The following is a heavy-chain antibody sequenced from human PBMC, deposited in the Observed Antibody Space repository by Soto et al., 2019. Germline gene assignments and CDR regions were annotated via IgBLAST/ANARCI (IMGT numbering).Heavy chain of an antibody. CDR2: IKGDGSER. Sequence: PGGSLRLSCAASGFTFSSYWMSWVRQAPGKGLVWVANIKGDGSERHYVDSVKGRFIISRDNAKNSLFLQMNSLRVEDTAVYYCARDGCTSASCDIYGMDVWGQGTTATVSS. CDR1: GFTFSSYW. CDR3: ARDGCTSASCDIYGMDV. V-gene: IGHV3-7*03. D-gene: IGHD2-2*02. J-gene: IGHJ6*02.